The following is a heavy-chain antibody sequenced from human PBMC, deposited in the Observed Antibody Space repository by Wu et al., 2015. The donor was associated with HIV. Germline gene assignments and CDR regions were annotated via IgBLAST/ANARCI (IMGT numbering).Heavy chain of an antibody. CDR1: GYAFISYG. J-gene: IGHJ6*02. CDR3: ARDRAADGMDV. D-gene: IGHD6-13*01. Sequence: QVQLVQSGAEVKKPGASVKVSCKASGYAFISYGISWVRQAPGQGLEWMGWISAYNGNRNYAQKFQGRVTMSTDTSTTTAYMEMKNLRSDDTAVYYCARDRAADGMDVWGQGTTVTVSS. V-gene: IGHV1-18*01. CDR2: ISAYNGNR.